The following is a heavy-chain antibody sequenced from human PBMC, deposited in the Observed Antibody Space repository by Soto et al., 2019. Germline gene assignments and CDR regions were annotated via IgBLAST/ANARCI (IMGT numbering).Heavy chain of an antibody. Sequence: EGQLLQSGGGLVQPGESLRLSCAASGFTFSSSGMSWVRQAPGKGLEWVSSISIRGDDRYYADSVKGRFTISRDNSKNTLYLHMSSLTAEDTALYYCANHGGFDFWGQGTMVAVSS. CDR2: ISIRGDDR. J-gene: IGHJ3*01. CDR1: GFTFSSSG. CDR3: ANHGGFDF. V-gene: IGHV3-23*01. D-gene: IGHD4-17*01.